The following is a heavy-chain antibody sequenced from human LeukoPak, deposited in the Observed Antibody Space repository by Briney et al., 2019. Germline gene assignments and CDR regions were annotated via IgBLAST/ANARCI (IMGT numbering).Heavy chain of an antibody. CDR1: EYRFTSYW. Sequence: GESLKISCKASEYRFTSYWVAWVRQMPGKGLEWMGINHPSDSATAYSPALQGRVTFSVDKSINTAYLQWTNLKTSDAAIYYCAIPVGETLHYWGQGTLVAVSS. CDR2: NHPSDSAT. J-gene: IGHJ4*02. D-gene: IGHD1-26*01. CDR3: AIPVGETLHY. V-gene: IGHV5-51*01.